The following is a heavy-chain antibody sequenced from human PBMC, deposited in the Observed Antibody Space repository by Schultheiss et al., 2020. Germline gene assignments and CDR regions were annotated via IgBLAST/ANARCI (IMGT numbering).Heavy chain of an antibody. Sequence: SQTLSLTCTVSGGSISSGSYYWSWIRQHPGKGLEWIGYIYYSGSTNYNPSLKSRVTISVDTSKNQFSLKLSSVTAADTAVYYCARAELWTYNWFDPWGQGTLVTVSS. V-gene: IGHV4-61*01. CDR1: GGSISSGSYY. D-gene: IGHD5-18*01. CDR2: IYYSGST. J-gene: IGHJ5*02. CDR3: ARAELWTYNWFDP.